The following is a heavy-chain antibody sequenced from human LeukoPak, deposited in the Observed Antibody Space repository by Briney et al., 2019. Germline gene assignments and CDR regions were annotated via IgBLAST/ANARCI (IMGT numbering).Heavy chain of an antibody. CDR1: GFTFSSYD. D-gene: IGHD6-13*01. CDR3: AKDEGIAAAGTDFDY. CDR2: ISYDGSNK. Sequence: PGGSLRLSCAASGFTFSSYDMHWVRQAPGKGLEWVAVISYDGSNKYYADSVKGRFTISRDNSKNTLYLQMNSLRAEDTAVYYCAKDEGIAAAGTDFDYWGQGTLVTVSS. V-gene: IGHV3-30*18. J-gene: IGHJ4*02.